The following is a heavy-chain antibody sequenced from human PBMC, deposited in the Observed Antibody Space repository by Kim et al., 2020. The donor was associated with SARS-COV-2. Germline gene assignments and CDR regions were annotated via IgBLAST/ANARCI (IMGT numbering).Heavy chain of an antibody. CDR1: GGSVSSGSYY. CDR2: IYYSGST. J-gene: IGHJ4*02. D-gene: IGHD3-9*01. Sequence: SETLSLTCTVSGGSVSSGSYYWSWIRQPPGKGLEWIGYIYYSGSTNYNPSLKSRVTISVDTSKNQFSLKLSSVTAADTAVYYCARAYYDILTGYQLPFDYWGQGTLVTVSS. CDR3: ARAYYDILTGYQLPFDY. V-gene: IGHV4-61*01.